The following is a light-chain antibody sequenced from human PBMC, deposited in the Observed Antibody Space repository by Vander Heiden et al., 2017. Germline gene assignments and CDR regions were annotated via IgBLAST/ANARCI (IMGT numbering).Light chain of an antibody. CDR1: SGHRRYA. CDR2: LNSDGSH. V-gene: IGLV4-69*01. J-gene: IGLJ2*01. CDR3: QTWGTGIQV. Sequence: QLVLTQSPSASASLGPSVKLTCTLRSGHRRYALAWHQQQQEKGPRYLMKLNSDGSHSKGDGIPYRFSGSSSGAERYLTIASLQSEDEADYYCQTWGTGIQVFGGGTKLTVL.